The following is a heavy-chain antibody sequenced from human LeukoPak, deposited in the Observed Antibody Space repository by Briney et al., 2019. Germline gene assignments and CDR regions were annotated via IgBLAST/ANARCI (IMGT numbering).Heavy chain of an antibody. Sequence: GGSLRLSCAGSGFAFSTYAMSWVRQAPGMGLEWVSSISANGQATYYADSVEGRFTISRDNSKSTLYLQLNSLRAEDTATYYCARVANNTIFYRLAHWGQGTLVTVSS. CDR2: ISANGQAT. CDR1: GFAFSTYA. CDR3: ARVANNTIFYRLAH. D-gene: IGHD2/OR15-2a*01. J-gene: IGHJ4*02. V-gene: IGHV3-23*01.